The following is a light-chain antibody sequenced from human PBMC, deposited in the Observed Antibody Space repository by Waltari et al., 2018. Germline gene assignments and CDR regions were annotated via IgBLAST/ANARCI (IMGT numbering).Light chain of an antibody. CDR2: DAS. Sequence: EIVMTQSPATLSVSPGERATLSCKASQDVSINLAWYQQKPGQAPRLLIYDASTRATGGPARFSGSGSGTEVTLTISSLQSEDFAVYFCQRYNNWVTFGGGTKVQIK. CDR1: QDVSIN. J-gene: IGKJ4*01. V-gene: IGKV3-15*01. CDR3: QRYNNWVT.